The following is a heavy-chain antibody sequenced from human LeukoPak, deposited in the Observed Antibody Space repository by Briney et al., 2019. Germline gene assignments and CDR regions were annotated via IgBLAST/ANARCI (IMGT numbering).Heavy chain of an antibody. Sequence: GGSLRLSCAASGFTFDDYAMHWVRQAPGKGLEWVSYISSSGSNIYYSDSVEGRFTVSRDNAKNSLHLQMNSLRAEDTAVYYCARDPGGYHYGHFDFWGQGTLVTVSS. D-gene: IGHD5-18*01. CDR3: ARDPGGYHYGHFDF. V-gene: IGHV3-48*03. CDR2: ISSSGSNI. CDR1: GFTFDDYA. J-gene: IGHJ4*02.